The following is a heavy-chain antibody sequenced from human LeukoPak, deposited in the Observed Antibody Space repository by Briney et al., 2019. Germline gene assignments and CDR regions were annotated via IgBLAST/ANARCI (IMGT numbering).Heavy chain of an antibody. J-gene: IGHJ4*02. CDR3: ARDWYDY. CDR2: IGGSGGYT. V-gene: IGHV3-23*01. D-gene: IGHD6-13*01. CDR1: GFTFSSYA. Sequence: GGSLRLSCAASGFTFSSYAMSWVRQAPGKGLEWVSVIGGSGGYTYYADSVKGRFTISRDNSKDTLYLQMNSLRAEDTAVYYCARDWYDYWGQGTLVTVSS.